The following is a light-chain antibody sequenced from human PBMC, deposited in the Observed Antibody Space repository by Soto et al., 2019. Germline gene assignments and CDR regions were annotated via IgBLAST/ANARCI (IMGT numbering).Light chain of an antibody. CDR1: SGHISYA. CDR3: QTWGTGIQV. CDR2: VNSDGSH. J-gene: IGLJ2*01. Sequence: QSVLTQSPSASASLGASVTLTCTLSSGHISYAIAWHQQQPGKGPRYLMKVNSDGSHNKGDGIPDRFSGSSSGAERSLTISSLQSEDEADYYCQTWGTGIQVFGGGTKLTVL. V-gene: IGLV4-69*01.